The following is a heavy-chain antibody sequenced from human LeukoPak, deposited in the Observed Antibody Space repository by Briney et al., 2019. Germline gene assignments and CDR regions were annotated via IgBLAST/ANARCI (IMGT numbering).Heavy chain of an antibody. CDR3: AKSKIEYQLLPDY. V-gene: IGHV3-30*02. J-gene: IGHJ4*02. CDR2: IRYDGSNK. CDR1: GFAFSSYG. D-gene: IGHD2-2*01. Sequence: GGSLRLSCVASGFAFSSYGMHWVRQAPGKGREWVAFIRYDGSNKYYADSVKGRFTISRDNSKNTLYLQMNSLRAEDTAVYYCAKSKIEYQLLPDYWGQGTLVTVSS.